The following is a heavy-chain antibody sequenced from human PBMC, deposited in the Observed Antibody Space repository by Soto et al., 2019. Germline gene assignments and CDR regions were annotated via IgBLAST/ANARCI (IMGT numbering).Heavy chain of an antibody. CDR2: INPNSGVT. V-gene: IGHV1-2*04. Sequence: ASVKVSCKASGDTFTDYYMHWVRQAPGQGLEWMGWINPNSGVTKYAQKFRGWVTMTRDTSIRTVYMELSRLKSDDTAVYYCARESGGATATLDYYYFYMDVWGQGTTVTVSS. CDR1: GDTFTDYY. CDR3: ARESGGATATLDYYYFYMDV. J-gene: IGHJ6*03. D-gene: IGHD5-12*01.